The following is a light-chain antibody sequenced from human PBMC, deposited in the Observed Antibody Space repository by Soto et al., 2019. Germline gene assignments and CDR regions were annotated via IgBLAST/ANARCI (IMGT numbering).Light chain of an antibody. CDR2: GAS. V-gene: IGKV3-20*01. J-gene: IGKJ3*01. Sequence: EIVLTQSPGTLSLSPGXRATLSCRASQSVSSSYLAWYQQKPGQAPRLLIYGASSRATGIPDRFSGSGSGTDFTLTFSRLEPEDFAVYYCQQYGSSPLTFGPGTKVDIK. CDR3: QQYGSSPLT. CDR1: QSVSSSY.